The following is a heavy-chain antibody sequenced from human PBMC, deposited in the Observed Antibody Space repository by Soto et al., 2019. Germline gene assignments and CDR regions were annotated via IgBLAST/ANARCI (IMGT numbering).Heavy chain of an antibody. J-gene: IGHJ6*03. Sequence: SETLSLTCTVSGGSISSGGYYWSWIRQHPGKGLEWIGYIYYSGSTNYNPSLKSRVTISVDTSKNQFSLKLSSVTAADTAVYYCARLGIAVAGDHYYYYMDVWGKGTTVTVSS. CDR1: GGSISSGGYY. CDR2: IYYSGST. V-gene: IGHV4-61*08. D-gene: IGHD6-19*01. CDR3: ARLGIAVAGDHYYYYMDV.